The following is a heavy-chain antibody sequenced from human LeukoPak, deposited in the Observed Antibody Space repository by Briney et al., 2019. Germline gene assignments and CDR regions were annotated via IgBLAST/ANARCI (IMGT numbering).Heavy chain of an antibody. J-gene: IGHJ5*02. CDR2: ISYSGST. CDR3: ARDVIAAAGTRVFDDWFDP. Sequence: SETLSLTCTVSGGSISSGGYYWSWIRQHPGKGLEWIGYISYSGSTYYNPSLKSRVTISVDTSKNQFSLKLSSVTAADTAVYYCARDVIAAAGTRVFDDWFDPWGQGTLVTVSS. CDR1: GGSISSGGYY. V-gene: IGHV4-31*03. D-gene: IGHD6-13*01.